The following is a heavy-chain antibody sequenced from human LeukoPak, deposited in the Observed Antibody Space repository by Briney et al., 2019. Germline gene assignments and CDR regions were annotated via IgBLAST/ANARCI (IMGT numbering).Heavy chain of an antibody. CDR1: GGSISSNS. D-gene: IGHD2-15*01. J-gene: IGHJ4*02. V-gene: IGHV4-59*01. CDR3: ATHPPKVCTGGSCTDY. CDR2: IYYSGST. Sequence: SETLSLTCTVSGGSISSNSWSWIRQPPGKGLEWIGYIYYSGSTNYNPSLKSRVTISVDMSKNQFSLKLSSVTAADTAVYYCATHPPKVCTGGSCTDYWGQGTLVTVSS.